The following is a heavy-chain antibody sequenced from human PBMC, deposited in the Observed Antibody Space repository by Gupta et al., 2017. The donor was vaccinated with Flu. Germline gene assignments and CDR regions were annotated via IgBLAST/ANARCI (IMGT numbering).Heavy chain of an antibody. CDR2: IKSKTDGGTT. CDR1: GFTFSNAW. CDR3: TTDSYGDYSLIDYYYGMDV. J-gene: IGHJ6*02. Sequence: EVQLVESGGGLVKPGGSLRLSCAASGFTFSNAWMSWVRQTPGKGLEWVGRIKSKTDGGTTDYAAPVKGRFTISRDDSKNTLYLQMNSLKTEDTAVYYCTTDSYGDYSLIDYYYGMDVWGQGTKVTVSS. V-gene: IGHV3-15*01. D-gene: IGHD4-17*01.